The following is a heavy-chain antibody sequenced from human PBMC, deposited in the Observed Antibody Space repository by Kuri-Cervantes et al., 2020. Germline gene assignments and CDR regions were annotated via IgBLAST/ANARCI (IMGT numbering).Heavy chain of an antibody. CDR3: ARTKTYYYGSGSYSPSHYYYYMDV. CDR1: GYTFTSYG. V-gene: IGHV1-69*06. CDR2: IIPIFGTA. Sequence: SVKVSCKASGYTFTSYGISWVRQAPGQGLEWMGGIIPIFGTANYAQKFQGRVTITADKSTSTAYMELSSLRSEDTAVYYCARTKTYYYGSGSYSPSHYYYYMDVWGKGTTVTVSS. J-gene: IGHJ6*03. D-gene: IGHD3-10*01.